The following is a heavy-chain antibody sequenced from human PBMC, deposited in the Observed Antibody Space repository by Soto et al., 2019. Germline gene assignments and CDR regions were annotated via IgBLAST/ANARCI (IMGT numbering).Heavy chain of an antibody. J-gene: IGHJ6*02. V-gene: IGHV3-21*01. Sequence: VQLVESGGGLVKPGGSLRLSCVASGFTFSGYSINWVRQAPGKGLEWVSYISGPSIYIYYADSVKGRFTISRDNAKREVYLQMNSLRAEDTAVYYCARGFRNGFNVWGQGTTVSVSS. CDR3: ARGFRNGFNV. CDR2: ISGPSIYI. D-gene: IGHD2-8*01. CDR1: GFTFSGYS.